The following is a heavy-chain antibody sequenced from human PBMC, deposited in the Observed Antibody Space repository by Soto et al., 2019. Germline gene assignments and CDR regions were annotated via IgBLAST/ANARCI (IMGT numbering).Heavy chain of an antibody. Sequence: ELQLVESGGGLVKLGGSLRLSCAASGFTFSSYSMNWVRQAPGKGLEWVSSISSSSSYIYYADSVKGRFTISRDNAKKSLYLQMTGLRTEETAMYYYARDYACYGILTGMAFAYWCHGTLVTVSS. CDR2: ISSSSSYI. J-gene: IGHJ4*01. CDR3: ARDYACYGILTGMAFAY. D-gene: IGHD3-9*01. V-gene: IGHV3-21*01. CDR1: GFTFSSYS.